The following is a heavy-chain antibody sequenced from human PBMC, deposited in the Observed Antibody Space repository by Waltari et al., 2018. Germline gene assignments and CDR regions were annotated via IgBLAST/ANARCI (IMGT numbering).Heavy chain of an antibody. Sequence: QVQLVQSGAEVKKPGASVKVSCKVSGYTFTGYYMHCVRQAPRQGREWMGRINPNSGGTNYAQKFQGRVTMTRDTSISTAYMELSRLRSDDTAVYYCARDPITMVRGVDYYGMDVWGQGTTVTVSS. CDR3: ARDPITMVRGVDYYGMDV. CDR2: INPNSGGT. J-gene: IGHJ6*02. D-gene: IGHD3-10*01. CDR1: GYTFTGYY. V-gene: IGHV1-2*06.